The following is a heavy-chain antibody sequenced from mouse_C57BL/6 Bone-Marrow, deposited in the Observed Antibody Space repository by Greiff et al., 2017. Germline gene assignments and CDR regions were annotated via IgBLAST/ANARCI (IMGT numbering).Heavy chain of an antibody. CDR2: IDPSDSYT. Sequence: QVQLQQPGAELVRPGTSVKLSCKASGYTFTSYWMHWVQQRPGQGLEWIGVIDPSDSYTNYNQKFKGKATLTVDTSSSTAYMQLSSLTSEDSAVYYCARWFPAMDYWGQGTSVTVSS. CDR1: GYTFTSYW. J-gene: IGHJ4*01. V-gene: IGHV1-59*01. CDR3: ARWFPAMDY. D-gene: IGHD2-2*01.